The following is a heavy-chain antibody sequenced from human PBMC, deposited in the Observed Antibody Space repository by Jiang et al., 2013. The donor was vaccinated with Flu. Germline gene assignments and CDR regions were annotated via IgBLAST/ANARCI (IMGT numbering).Heavy chain of an antibody. CDR2: INHSGST. Sequence: PSETLSLTCAVYGGSFSGYYWSWIRQPPGKGLEWIGEINHSGSTNYNPSLKSRVTISVDTSKNQFSLKLSSVTAADTAVYYCARRDSSGWYSHPFDYWGQGTLVTVSS. CDR1: GGSFSGYY. V-gene: IGHV4-34*01. CDR3: ARRDSSGWYSHPFDY. J-gene: IGHJ4*02. D-gene: IGHD6-19*01.